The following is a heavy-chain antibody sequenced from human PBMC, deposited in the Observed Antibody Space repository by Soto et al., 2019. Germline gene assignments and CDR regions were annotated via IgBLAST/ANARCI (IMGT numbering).Heavy chain of an antibody. CDR2: IKSKTDGGTT. CDR1: GFTFSNAW. V-gene: IGHV3-15*07. CDR3: TTETDPWDSSGYYFDYFDY. D-gene: IGHD3-22*01. J-gene: IGHJ4*02. Sequence: GGSLRLSCAASGFTFSNAWMNWVRQAPGKGLEWVGRIKSKTDGGTTDYAAPVKGRFTISRDDSKNTLYLQMNSLKTEDTAVYYCTTETDPWDSSGYYFDYFDYWGQGTLVTVSS.